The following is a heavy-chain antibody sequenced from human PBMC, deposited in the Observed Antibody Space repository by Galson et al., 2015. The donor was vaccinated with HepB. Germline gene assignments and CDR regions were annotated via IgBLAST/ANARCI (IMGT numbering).Heavy chain of an antibody. Sequence: SETLSLTCTVSGGSISSYYWSWIRQPAGKGLEWIGRIYTSGSTNYNPSLKSRVTMSVDTSKNQFSLKLSSVTAADTAVYYCARIGRVPAGTYDYYYYYGMDVWGQGTTVTVSS. V-gene: IGHV4-4*07. J-gene: IGHJ6*02. CDR2: IYTSGST. CDR1: GGSISSYY. CDR3: ARIGRVPAGTYDYYYYYGMDV. D-gene: IGHD2-2*01.